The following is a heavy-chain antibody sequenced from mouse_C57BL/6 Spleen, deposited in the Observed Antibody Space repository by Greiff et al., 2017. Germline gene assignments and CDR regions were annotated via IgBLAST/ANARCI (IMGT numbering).Heavy chain of an antibody. J-gene: IGHJ2*01. CDR1: GFTFSSYA. V-gene: IGHV5-4*03. CDR3: ARGDYLDY. CDR2: ISDGGSYT. Sequence: EVMLVESGGGLVKPGGSLKLSCAASGFTFSSYAMSWVRQTPDKRLEWVATISDGGSYTYYPDNVKGRYTISRDNAKNNLYLQMSHLKSADTAMYYCARGDYLDYWGQGTTLTVSS.